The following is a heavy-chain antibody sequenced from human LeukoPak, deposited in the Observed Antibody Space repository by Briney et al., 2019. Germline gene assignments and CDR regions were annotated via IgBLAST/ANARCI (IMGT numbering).Heavy chain of an antibody. D-gene: IGHD3-10*01. J-gene: IGHJ6*03. V-gene: IGHV1-2*02. CDR2: INPNSGGT. CDR1: GYTFTGYY. CDR3: AKDPFGYYYYMDV. Sequence: ASVKVSCKASGYTFTGYYMHWVRQAPGQGLEWMGWINPNSGGTNYAQKFQGRVTMTRDTSISTAYMELSRLRSDDTAVYYCAKDPFGYYYYMDVWGKGTTVTIS.